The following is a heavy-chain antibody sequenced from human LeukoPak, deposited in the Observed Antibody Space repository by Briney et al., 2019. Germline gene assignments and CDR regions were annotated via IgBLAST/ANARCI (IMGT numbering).Heavy chain of an antibody. J-gene: IGHJ5*02. CDR2: GYYSWST. D-gene: IGHD4-17*01. Sequence: SETLSLTCTVSGGSISSYYWSWIRQPPGKGLEWMGYGYYSWSTNYNPSLKSRVTISVDTSKNQFSLKLSSVTAADTAVYYCARDRAYGDRNGDAPNNWFDPWGQGTLVTVSS. CDR1: GGSISSYY. V-gene: IGHV4-59*01. CDR3: ARDRAYGDRNGDAPNNWFDP.